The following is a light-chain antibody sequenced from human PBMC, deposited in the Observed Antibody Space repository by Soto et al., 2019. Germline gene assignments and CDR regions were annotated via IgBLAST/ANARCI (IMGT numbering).Light chain of an antibody. V-gene: IGLV2-11*01. CDR3: SSYVNYNTFVV. Sequence: QSALTQPRSVSGSPGQSVTISCTGTSSDIGNYNYVSWYQQYPGKAPKVIITEVSNRPSGVSNRFSGSKSGNTASLTISGLQAEDEADYYCSSYVNYNTFVVFGGGTKVTVL. J-gene: IGLJ2*01. CDR1: SSDIGNYNY. CDR2: EVS.